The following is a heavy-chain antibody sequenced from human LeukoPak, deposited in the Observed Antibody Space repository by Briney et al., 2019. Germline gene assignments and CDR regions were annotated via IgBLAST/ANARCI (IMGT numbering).Heavy chain of an antibody. CDR1: GYTLTSYG. CDR3: AKTPVGMVTLDY. Sequence: SVKVSCKASGYTLTSYGISWVRQAPGQGLEWVGGIIPIFGTANYAQKFQGRVTITADKSTSTAYMELSSLRSEDTAVYYCAKTPVGMVTLDYWGQGTLVTVSS. CDR2: IIPIFGTA. V-gene: IGHV1-69*06. D-gene: IGHD5-24*01. J-gene: IGHJ4*02.